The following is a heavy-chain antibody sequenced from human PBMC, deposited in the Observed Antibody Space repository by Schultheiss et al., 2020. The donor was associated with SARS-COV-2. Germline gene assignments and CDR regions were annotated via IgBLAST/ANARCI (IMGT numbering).Heavy chain of an antibody. CDR2: VSGSGDNT. D-gene: IGHD2-2*01. J-gene: IGHJ4*02. CDR1: GFTFSSYA. CDR3: ARDIAYQYFDS. V-gene: IGHV3-23*01. Sequence: GGSLRLSCAASGFTFSSYAMSWVRQAPGKGLEWVSGVSGSGDNTNYADSVKGRFTIFRDNSKNTLYLQMNSLRAEDTAVYYCARDIAYQYFDSWGQGTPVTVSS.